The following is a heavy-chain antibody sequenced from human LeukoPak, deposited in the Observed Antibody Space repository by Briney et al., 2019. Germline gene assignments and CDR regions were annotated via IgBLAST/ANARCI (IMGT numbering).Heavy chain of an antibody. D-gene: IGHD3-9*01. CDR2: ISSSSSYI. CDR1: GFTFSSYS. CDR3: ARVYYDILTGYHYGMDV. J-gene: IGHJ6*02. Sequence: PGGSLRLSCAASGFTFSSYSMNWVRQAPGKGLEWVSSISSSSSYIYYADSVKGRFTISRDNAKNSLYLQMNSQRAEDTAVYYCARVYYDILTGYHYGMDVWGQGTTVTVSS. V-gene: IGHV3-21*01.